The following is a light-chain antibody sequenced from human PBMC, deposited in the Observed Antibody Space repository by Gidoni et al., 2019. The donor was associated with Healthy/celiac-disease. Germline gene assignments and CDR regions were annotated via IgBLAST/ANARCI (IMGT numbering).Light chain of an antibody. Sequence: QSALTQPASVSGSPGQSITISCTGTSSDVGGSNYVSWYQQHPGKAPKLMIHDVSNRPSGVSNRFSGSKSGNTASLTISGLQAEDEADYYCSSYTSSSTLVVFGTGTKVTVL. CDR1: SSDVGGSNY. CDR3: SSYTSSSTLVV. J-gene: IGLJ1*01. CDR2: DVS. V-gene: IGLV2-14*01.